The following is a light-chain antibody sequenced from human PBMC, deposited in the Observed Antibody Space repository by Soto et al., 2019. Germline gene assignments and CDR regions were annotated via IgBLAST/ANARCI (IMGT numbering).Light chain of an antibody. V-gene: IGKV3-15*01. J-gene: IGKJ1*01. CDR2: DAS. CDR3: QQYNDWPPWT. CDR1: QSVKNN. Sequence: EIVMTQSPATLSVSPGERATLSCRASQSVKNNLAWYQQKPGQAPRLLIYDASIRATGIPARFSGSGSGTEFTLTIGSLQSEDFAVYYCQQYNDWPPWTFAQGTQVEIK.